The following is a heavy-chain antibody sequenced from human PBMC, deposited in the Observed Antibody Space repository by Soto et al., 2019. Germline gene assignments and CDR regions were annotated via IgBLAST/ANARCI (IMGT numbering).Heavy chain of an antibody. Sequence: SETMSLTCTVSGGSVSNHHWSWIRQSPGKGLEWIGYVYDSGSITTSYNPSIKSRVTISVDSSKNQLSLKLTSVTAADTAVYYCARRGQQLSWFDLWGQGTIVSVSS. CDR2: VYDSGSITT. V-gene: IGHV4-59*02. CDR3: ARRGQQLSWFDL. CDR1: GGSVSNHH. J-gene: IGHJ5*02.